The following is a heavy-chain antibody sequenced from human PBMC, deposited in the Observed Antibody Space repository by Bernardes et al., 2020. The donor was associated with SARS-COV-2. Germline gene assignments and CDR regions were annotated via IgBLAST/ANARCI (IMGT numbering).Heavy chain of an antibody. CDR1: DYTFTNYW. J-gene: IGHJ6*02. CDR2: IYPGDSDT. CDR3: ARRRYGDFGVDV. Sequence: GESLKISCKVSDYTFTNYWIGWVRQMPGKGLEWMGIIYPGDSDTKYSPSFQGRVTISADKSVNTAYLQWSSLKASDTAIYYCARRRYGDFGVDVWGQGTTVTVSS. V-gene: IGHV5-51*01. D-gene: IGHD4-17*01.